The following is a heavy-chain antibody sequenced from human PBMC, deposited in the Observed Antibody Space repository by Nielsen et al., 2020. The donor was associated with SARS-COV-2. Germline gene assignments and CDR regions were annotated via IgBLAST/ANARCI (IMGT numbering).Heavy chain of an antibody. J-gene: IGHJ6*02. V-gene: IGHV1-46*01. Sequence: ASVKVSCKASGYTFTNYYMHWVRQAPGQGLEWMGIINTSDGSTTYAQKFQGRVTMTRDTSTRTVYMELRSLRSEDTAVYYCARGGDYGLYYYYGMDVWGQGTTVTVSS. D-gene: IGHD4-17*01. CDR1: GYTFTNYY. CDR3: ARGGDYGLYYYYGMDV. CDR2: INTSDGST.